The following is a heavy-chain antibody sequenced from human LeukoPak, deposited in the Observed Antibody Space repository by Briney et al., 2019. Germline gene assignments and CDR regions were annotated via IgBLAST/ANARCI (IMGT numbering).Heavy chain of an antibody. CDR1: GFTFATYY. CDR3: LRWSGFHY. Sequence: GGSLRLSCAASGFTFATYYMTWVRQAPGKGLEWVSTISGSGDITYYADSVRGRFTISRDNSKDTLYLQMNSLRAEDTAVYYCLRWSGFHYWGQGTRVTVSS. CDR2: ISGSGDIT. D-gene: IGHD3-3*01. V-gene: IGHV3-23*01. J-gene: IGHJ4*02.